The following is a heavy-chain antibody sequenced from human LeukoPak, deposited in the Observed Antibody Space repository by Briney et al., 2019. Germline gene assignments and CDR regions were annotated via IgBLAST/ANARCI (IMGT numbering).Heavy chain of an antibody. CDR3: ARALSRSSSWEFDP. V-gene: IGHV4-4*07. CDR2: IYTSEFT. D-gene: IGHD6-13*01. CDR1: GGSISGYY. Sequence: PSETLSHTCTVSGGSISGYYWSWIRQPAGKGLELIGRIYTSEFTNYNPSLKSRVIMSVDTSKNQFSLKLNSVTAADTAVYYCARALSRSSSWEFDPWGQGILVTVS. J-gene: IGHJ5*02.